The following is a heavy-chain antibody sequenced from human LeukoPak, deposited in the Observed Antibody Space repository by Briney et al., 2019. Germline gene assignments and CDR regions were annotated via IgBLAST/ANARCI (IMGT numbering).Heavy chain of an antibody. V-gene: IGHV5-51*01. Sequence: GESLKISCKGSGYSFTSYWIGWVRQMPGKGLEWMGIIYPGDSDTIYSPSFQGQVTISADKSINTAYLQWSNLEASDTAMYFCATSESQTKFDYWGQGTQVIVSS. J-gene: IGHJ4*02. CDR2: IYPGDSDT. CDR3: ATSESQTKFDY. D-gene: IGHD1/OR15-1a*01. CDR1: GYSFTSYW.